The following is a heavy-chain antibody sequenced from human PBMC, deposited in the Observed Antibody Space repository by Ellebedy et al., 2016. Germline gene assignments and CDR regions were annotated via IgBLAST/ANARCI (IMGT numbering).Heavy chain of an antibody. J-gene: IGHJ6*04. CDR2: ILRSSSAI. CDR3: AVDGTDV. CDR1: GFNFSNYA. D-gene: IGHD1-26*01. Sequence: GESLKISXVASGFNFSNYAMAWVRQSPGKGLEWVSTILRSSSAIFYADSVKGRFTVSRDNSKNTLYLQMNSLRAEDTAVYHCAVDGTDVWGAGTSVTVSS. V-gene: IGHV3-23*01.